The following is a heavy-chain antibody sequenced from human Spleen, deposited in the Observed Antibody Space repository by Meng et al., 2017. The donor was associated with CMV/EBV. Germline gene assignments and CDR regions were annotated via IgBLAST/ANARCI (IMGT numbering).Heavy chain of an antibody. Sequence: SVKVSCKASGGTSSSYTISWVRQAAGQGLEWMGGIIPMLGITSHAQKFQGRVTITADRSTSTAYMELSRLRSEDTAVYYCASRPATIRHYYYGMDVWGQGTTVTVSS. CDR3: ASRPATIRHYYYGMDV. D-gene: IGHD5-24*01. CDR2: IIPMLGIT. J-gene: IGHJ6*02. CDR1: GGTSSSYT. V-gene: IGHV1-69*10.